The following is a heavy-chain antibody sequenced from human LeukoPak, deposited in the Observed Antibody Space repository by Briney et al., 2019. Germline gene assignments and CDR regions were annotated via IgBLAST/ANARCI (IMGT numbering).Heavy chain of an antibody. Sequence: SGTLSLTCTVSGGSISSYYWSWIRQPPGKGVEGIGYIYYSGSTNYNPSLKSRVTISVDTSKNQFSLKRTSVTAVDTAVYYCARGVRRRGFQHWGQGTLVTVSS. CDR2: IYYSGST. J-gene: IGHJ1*01. D-gene: IGHD3-10*01. CDR1: GGSISSYY. V-gene: IGHV4-59*12. CDR3: ARGVRRRGFQH.